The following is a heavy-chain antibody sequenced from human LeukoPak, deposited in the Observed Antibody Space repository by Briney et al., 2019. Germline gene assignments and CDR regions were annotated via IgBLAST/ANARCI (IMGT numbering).Heavy chain of an antibody. CDR2: IYYSGST. Sequence: SETLSLTCTVSGGSISSYYWSWIRQPPGKRPEWIGYIYYSGSTNYNPSLKSRVTISVDTSKNQFSLKLGSVTAADTAVYYCARSHYDSSGYYLGDAFDIWGQGTMVTVSS. V-gene: IGHV4-59*01. CDR3: ARSHYDSSGYYLGDAFDI. D-gene: IGHD3-22*01. CDR1: GGSISSYY. J-gene: IGHJ3*02.